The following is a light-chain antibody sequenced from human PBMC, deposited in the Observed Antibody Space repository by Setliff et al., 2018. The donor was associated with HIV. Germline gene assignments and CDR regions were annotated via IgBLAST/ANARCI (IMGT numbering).Light chain of an antibody. CDR3: CSYAGSYTLGV. J-gene: IGLJ1*01. CDR2: EGS. CDR1: SSDVGTYNF. Sequence: QSVLTQPASVSGSPGQSITISCTGTSSDVGTYNFVSWYQQHPGKAPKLMIYEGSKRPSGVSNRFFGSKSGYTASLTISGLQAEDEADYYCCSYAGSYTLGVFGTGTKVTVL. V-gene: IGLV2-23*01.